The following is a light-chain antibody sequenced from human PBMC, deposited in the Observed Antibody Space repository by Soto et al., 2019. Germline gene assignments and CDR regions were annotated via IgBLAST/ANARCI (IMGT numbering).Light chain of an antibody. Sequence: EIVLTQSPGTLSLSPGERATLSCRASQSVSSSYLAWYQQKPGQAPRLLIYGASSTATGIPDMFSGSGSGADFTLTISRLDPEDFAVYYCQQYYSSPTFGQGTKVEIK. CDR2: GAS. CDR1: QSVSSSY. V-gene: IGKV3-20*01. CDR3: QQYYSSPT. J-gene: IGKJ1*01.